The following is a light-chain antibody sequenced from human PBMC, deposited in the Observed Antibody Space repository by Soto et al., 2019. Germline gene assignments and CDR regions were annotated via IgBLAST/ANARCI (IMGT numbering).Light chain of an antibody. CDR2: EVS. J-gene: IGLJ1*01. CDR3: SFYTRSSTYV. V-gene: IGLV2-18*01. CDR1: SSDVGSYNR. Sequence: QSVLTQPPSVSGSPGQSVTISCTGTSSDVGSYNRVSWYQQPPGTAPKLMIYEVSNRPSGVPDRFSGSKSGNTASLTISGLPAEDEADYYCSFYTRSSTYVFGTGTKLTVL.